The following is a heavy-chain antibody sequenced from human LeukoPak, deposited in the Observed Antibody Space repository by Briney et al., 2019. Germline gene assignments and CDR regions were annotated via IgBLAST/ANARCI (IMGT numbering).Heavy chain of an antibody. CDR1: GGSFSGYY. J-gene: IGHJ5*02. V-gene: IGHV4-34*01. CDR3: ARGLLPRLT. D-gene: IGHD2-15*01. Sequence: PSETLSLTCAVYGGSFSGYYWSWIRQPPGKGLEWIGEINHSGSTNYNPSLKSRVTISVDTSKNQFSLKLSSVTAADTAVYYCARGLLPRLTWGQGTLVTASS. CDR2: INHSGST.